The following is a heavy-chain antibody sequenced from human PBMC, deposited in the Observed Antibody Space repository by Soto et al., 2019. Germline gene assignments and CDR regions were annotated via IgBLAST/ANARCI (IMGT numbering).Heavy chain of an antibody. V-gene: IGHV4-4*02. CDR3: ARKAWVRFDY. D-gene: IGHD7-27*01. J-gene: IGHJ4*02. Sequence: PSETLSLTFDVSGDSITRSVWWTWVRQHPGKGLEWIGEVFHTGNTNYNPSLKSRVTMSVDKSTNEFSLKVTSVTAADPATYYCARKAWVRFDYWGQGALVTVSS. CDR1: GDSITRSVW. CDR2: VFHTGNT.